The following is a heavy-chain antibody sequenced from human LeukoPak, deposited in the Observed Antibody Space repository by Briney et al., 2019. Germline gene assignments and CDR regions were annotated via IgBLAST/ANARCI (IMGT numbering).Heavy chain of an antibody. Sequence: SGTLSLTCAVSGGSISSSNWWSWVRQPPGKGLEWIGEIYHSGSTNYNPSLKSRVTISVDKSKNQFSLKLSSVTAADTAVYYCAREDYGGNPNNPSSGPWGQGTLVTVSS. D-gene: IGHD4-23*01. CDR1: GGSISSSNW. J-gene: IGHJ5*02. V-gene: IGHV4-4*02. CDR3: AREDYGGNPNNPSSGP. CDR2: IYHSGST.